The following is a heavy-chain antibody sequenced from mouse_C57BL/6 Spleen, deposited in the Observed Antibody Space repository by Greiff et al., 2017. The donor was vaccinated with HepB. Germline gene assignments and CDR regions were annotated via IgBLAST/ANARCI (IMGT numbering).Heavy chain of an antibody. V-gene: IGHV1-64*01. CDR3: AGDYGSNWYFDV. J-gene: IGHJ1*03. Sequence: QVQLQQPGAELVKPGASVKLSCKASGYTFTSYWMHWVKQRPGQGLEWIGMIHPNSGSTNYNEKFKSKATLTVDKSSITAYMQLSSLTSEDSAVYYCAGDYGSNWYFDVWGTGTTVTVSS. D-gene: IGHD1-1*01. CDR1: GYTFTSYW. CDR2: IHPNSGST.